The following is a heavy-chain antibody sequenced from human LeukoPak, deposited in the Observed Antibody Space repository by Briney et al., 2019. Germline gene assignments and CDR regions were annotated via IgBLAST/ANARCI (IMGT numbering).Heavy chain of an antibody. V-gene: IGHV4-34*01. Sequence: SETLSLTCAVYGGSFSGYYWSWIRQPPGKGLEWIGEINHSGSTYYNPSLKSRVTISVDTSKNQFSLKLSSVTAADTAVYYCARRMRPYYYYGMDVWGQGTTVTVSS. D-gene: IGHD2-15*01. J-gene: IGHJ6*02. CDR1: GGSFSGYY. CDR3: ARRMRPYYYYGMDV. CDR2: INHSGST.